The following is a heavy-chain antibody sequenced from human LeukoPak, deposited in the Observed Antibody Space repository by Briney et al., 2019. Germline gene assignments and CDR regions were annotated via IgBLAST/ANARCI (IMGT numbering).Heavy chain of an antibody. J-gene: IGHJ5*02. D-gene: IGHD3-10*01. CDR1: GGSISSYY. CDR3: ARHRYGGNWFDP. Sequence: PSETLSLTCTVSGGSISSYYWSWIRQPPGKGLEWIGYIYTSGSTNYNPSLKSRVTISVDTSKNQFSLKLSSVTAADTAVYYCARHRYGGNWFDPWGQGTLVTVYS. CDR2: IYTSGST. V-gene: IGHV4-4*09.